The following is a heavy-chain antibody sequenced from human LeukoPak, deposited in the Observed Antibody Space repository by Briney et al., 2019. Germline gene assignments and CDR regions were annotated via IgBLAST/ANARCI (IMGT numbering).Heavy chain of an antibody. CDR2: IYYSGST. CDR1: GGSISSGGYY. CDR3: ARFSPAVAGFDP. J-gene: IGHJ5*02. D-gene: IGHD6-19*01. V-gene: IGHV4-61*08. Sequence: NPSETLSLTCTVSGGSISSGGYYWSWIRQPPGKGLEWIGYIYYSGSTNYNPSLKSRVTISVDTSKNQFSLKLSSVTAADTAVYYCARFSPAVAGFDPWGQGTLVTVSS.